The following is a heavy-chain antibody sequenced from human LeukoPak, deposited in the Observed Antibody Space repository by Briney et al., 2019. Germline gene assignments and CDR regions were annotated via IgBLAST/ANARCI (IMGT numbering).Heavy chain of an antibody. CDR3: ARGMTYDAFDI. J-gene: IGHJ3*02. CDR2: INHSGST. CDR1: GGSISSYY. D-gene: IGHD2-21*02. V-gene: IGHV4-34*01. Sequence: PSETLSLTCTVSGGSISSYYWSWIRQPAGKGLEWIGEINHSGSTNYNPSLKSRVTISVDTSKNQFSLKLSSVTAADTAVYYCARGMTYDAFDIWGQGTMVTVSS.